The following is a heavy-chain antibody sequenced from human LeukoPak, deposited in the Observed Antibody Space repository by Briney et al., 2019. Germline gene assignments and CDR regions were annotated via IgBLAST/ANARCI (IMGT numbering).Heavy chain of an antibody. Sequence: ASLKVSCKASGDTFTSYGISWVRQAPGQGLEWMGRISAYNGNTNYAQKLQGRVTMTTDTSTSTAYMELRSLRSDDTAVYYCAREYDFWSGPPLNAFDIWGQGTMVTVSS. V-gene: IGHV1-18*01. CDR2: ISAYNGNT. CDR3: AREYDFWSGPPLNAFDI. D-gene: IGHD3-3*01. J-gene: IGHJ3*02. CDR1: GDTFTSYG.